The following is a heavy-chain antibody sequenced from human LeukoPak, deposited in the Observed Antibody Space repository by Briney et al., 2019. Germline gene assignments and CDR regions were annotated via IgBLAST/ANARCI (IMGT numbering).Heavy chain of an antibody. Sequence: PGGSLRLSCAASGFTFSTYGMHWVRQAPGKGLEWVAVIWSDGSNKYYADSVKGRFTISRDNSKNTLYLQMNSLRVEDTAMYYCAGTAGWLAIDYWGQGTLVTVSS. J-gene: IGHJ4*02. V-gene: IGHV3-33*01. CDR3: AGTAGWLAIDY. CDR1: GFTFSTYG. CDR2: IWSDGSNK. D-gene: IGHD6-19*01.